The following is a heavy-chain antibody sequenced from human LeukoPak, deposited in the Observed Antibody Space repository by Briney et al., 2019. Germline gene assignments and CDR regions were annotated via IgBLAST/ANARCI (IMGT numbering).Heavy chain of an antibody. V-gene: IGHV3-30*18. D-gene: IGHD1-20*01. CDR3: AKSKYNWNDRAYFER. Sequence: GTSLRLSCAASDFTFSSCGMYWAPQAPGKGLEGGAAISNDGSGTHYGDSVKGRFTISRDNSKNALYLQMNSLRADDTAMYHCAKSKYNWNDRAYFERWGQGTLVTVSS. J-gene: IGHJ4*02. CDR1: DFTFSSCG. CDR2: ISNDGSGT.